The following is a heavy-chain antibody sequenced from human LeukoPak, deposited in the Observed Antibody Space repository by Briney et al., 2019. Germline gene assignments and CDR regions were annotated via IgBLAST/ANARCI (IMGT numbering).Heavy chain of an antibody. CDR1: GYSFTTFH. Sequence: SVKVSCKAAGYSFTTFHINWVRQAPGQGLEWMGGIVPIFGTANYAQKFQGRVTITADESTGTAYMDLSSLRYEDTAVYYCARSTIGSWYILSADAFDIWGQGTMVTVSS. CDR2: IVPIFGTA. V-gene: IGHV1-69*13. CDR3: ARSTIGSWYILSADAFDI. D-gene: IGHD6-13*01. J-gene: IGHJ3*02.